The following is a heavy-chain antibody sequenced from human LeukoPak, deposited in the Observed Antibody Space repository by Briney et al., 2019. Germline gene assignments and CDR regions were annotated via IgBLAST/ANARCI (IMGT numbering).Heavy chain of an antibody. V-gene: IGHV3-30-3*01. Sequence: GGSLRLSCAASGFTFSSYAMHWVRQAPGKGLEWVAVISYDGSNKYYADSVKGRFTISRDNSKNTLYLQMNSLRAEDTAVYYCARDGYDSSGSQPLNAFDIWGQGTMVSVSS. CDR2: ISYDGSNK. CDR3: ARDGYDSSGSQPLNAFDI. CDR1: GFTFSSYA. D-gene: IGHD3-22*01. J-gene: IGHJ3*02.